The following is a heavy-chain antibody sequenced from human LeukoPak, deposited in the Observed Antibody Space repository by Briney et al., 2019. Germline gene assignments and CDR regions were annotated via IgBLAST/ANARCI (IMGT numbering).Heavy chain of an antibody. V-gene: IGHV4-34*01. Sequence: SETLSLTCAVYGGSFSGYYWSWIRQPPGKGLEWIGEINHSGSTNYNPSLKSRVTISVDTSKNQFSLKLSSVTAADTAVYYCARGGPTYYYDGSGLHDCWGQGTLVTVSS. CDR1: GGSFSGYY. CDR2: INHSGST. CDR3: ARGGPTYYYDGSGLHDC. D-gene: IGHD3-22*01. J-gene: IGHJ4*02.